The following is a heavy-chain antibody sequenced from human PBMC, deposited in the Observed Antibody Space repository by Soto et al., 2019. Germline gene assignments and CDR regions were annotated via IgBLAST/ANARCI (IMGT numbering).Heavy chain of an antibody. CDR3: ARDQDRPQLGGNYYYIMDV. V-gene: IGHV1-69*05. D-gene: IGHD3-3*02. CDR2: IMPIFRTA. CDR1: GGTFSTAA. J-gene: IGHJ6*02. Sequence: QVQVEQSGAEVKKPGSSVKVSCKASGGTFSTAAISWVRQAPGQGLEWMGGIMPIFRTADYAQKFQCRVTXTXDXXTGTAYLELRSLSSEDTAIYYCARDQDRPQLGGNYYYIMDVWGQGTTVTVSS.